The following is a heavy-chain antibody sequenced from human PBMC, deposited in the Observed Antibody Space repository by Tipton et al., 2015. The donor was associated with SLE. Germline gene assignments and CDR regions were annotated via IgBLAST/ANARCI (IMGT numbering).Heavy chain of an antibody. CDR1: GGSITSGTYY. CDR3: ARGVGADY. J-gene: IGHJ4*02. D-gene: IGHD1-26*01. CDR2: IHYSVGT. Sequence: TLSLTCSVSGGSITSGTYYWSWIRQPAGKGLEWIGSIHYSVGTYYNPSLKSRVTISVDTSRNHFSLKLSSVTAADTAMYYCARGVGADYWGQGTLVTVSS. V-gene: IGHV4-61*10.